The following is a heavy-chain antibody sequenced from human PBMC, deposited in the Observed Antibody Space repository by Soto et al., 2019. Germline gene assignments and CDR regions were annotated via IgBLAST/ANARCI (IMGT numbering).Heavy chain of an antibody. J-gene: IGHJ6*02. V-gene: IGHV1-8*01. CDR2: MSPNNGET. CDR1: GYTFTRYH. CDR3: ARGIEAGVDV. D-gene: IGHD6-19*01. Sequence: QVQLVQSGTEVKEPGASVKVSCKASGYTFTRYHINWVRQASGQGLEWMGWMSPNNGETGYAQNFQGRGTMTGDTSTNTVYMELSSLKSDDTAVYYCARGIEAGVDVWGQGTTVTVSS.